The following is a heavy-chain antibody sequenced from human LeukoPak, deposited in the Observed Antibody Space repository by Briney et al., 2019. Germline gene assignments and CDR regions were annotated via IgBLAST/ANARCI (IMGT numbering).Heavy chain of an antibody. CDR1: GGTFSSYA. D-gene: IGHD1-7*01. CDR2: IIPIFGTA. J-gene: IGHJ5*02. V-gene: IGHV1-69*05. Sequence: SVKVSCKASGGTFSSYAISWVRQAPGQGLEGMGGIIPIFGTANYAQKFQGRVTITTDESTSTAYMELSSLRSEDTAVYYCARDNYAGANWFDPWGQGTLVTVSS. CDR3: ARDNYAGANWFDP.